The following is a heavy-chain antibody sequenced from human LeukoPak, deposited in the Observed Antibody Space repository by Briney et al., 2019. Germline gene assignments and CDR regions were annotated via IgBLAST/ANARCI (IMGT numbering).Heavy chain of an antibody. J-gene: IGHJ4*02. CDR2: IDPSDSYT. D-gene: IGHD6-13*01. V-gene: IGHV5-10-1*01. CDR1: GYRFTSYW. CDR3: ASEIAAAGKGFDY. Sequence: GESLKISFKGSGYRFTSYWISWVRPMPGKGLEWMGRIDPSDSYTNYSPSFQGHVTISADKSISTAYLQWSSLKASDTAMYYCASEIAAAGKGFDYWGQGTLVTVSS.